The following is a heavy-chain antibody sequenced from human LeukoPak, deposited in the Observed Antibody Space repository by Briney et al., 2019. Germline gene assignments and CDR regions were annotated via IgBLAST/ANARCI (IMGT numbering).Heavy chain of an antibody. CDR1: GFTFDDYA. D-gene: IGHD6-13*01. V-gene: IGHV3-9*01. CDR3: ARAKTGYSSSWYYDY. J-gene: IGHJ4*02. CDR2: INWNSDSI. Sequence: GGSLRLSCAVSGFTFDDYAMHWVRQVPGKGLEWASGINWNSDSIGYADSVKGRFTTSRDNAKNSLYLQMNSLRAEDTVLYYCARAKTGYSSSWYYDYWGQGTLVTVSS.